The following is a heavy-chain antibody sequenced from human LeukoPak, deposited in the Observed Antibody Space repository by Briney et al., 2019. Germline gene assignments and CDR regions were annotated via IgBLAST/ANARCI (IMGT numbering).Heavy chain of an antibody. D-gene: IGHD3-9*01. Sequence: PSETLSLTCTVSGGSISSSSYYWGWIRQPPGKGLEWIGSMYYSGTTYYNPSLKSRVTISVDPSKNQFSLRLNSVTAADTAVYYCARHGQYYDILTGYRPSGRFDYWGQGTLVTVSS. CDR1: GGSISSSSYY. CDR3: ARHGQYYDILTGYRPSGRFDY. V-gene: IGHV4-39*01. J-gene: IGHJ4*02. CDR2: MYYSGTT.